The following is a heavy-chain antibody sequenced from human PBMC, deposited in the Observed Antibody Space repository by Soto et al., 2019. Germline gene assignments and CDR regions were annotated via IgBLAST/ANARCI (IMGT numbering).Heavy chain of an antibody. J-gene: IGHJ6*03. Sequence: GASVKVSCKASGGTFSSYTISWVRQAPGQGLEWMGRIIPILGIASYAQKFQGRVTITADKSTSTAYMELSSLRSEDTAVYYCAKGGIAAAGTGGAYYYYHLDVWGKGTTVTVSS. CDR1: GGTFSSYT. V-gene: IGHV1-69*02. D-gene: IGHD6-13*01. CDR3: AKGGIAAAGTGGAYYYYHLDV. CDR2: IIPILGIA.